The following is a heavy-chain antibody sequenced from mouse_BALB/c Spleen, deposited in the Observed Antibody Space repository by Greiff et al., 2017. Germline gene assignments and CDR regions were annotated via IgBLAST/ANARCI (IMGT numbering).Heavy chain of an antibody. CDR2: ISSGGSYT. Sequence: EVKLVESGGDLVKPGGSLKLSCAASGFTFSSYGMSWVRQTPDKRLEWVATISSGGSYTYYPDSVKGRFTISRDNAKNTLYLQMSSLKSEDTAMYYCASRSYYGNYTSAYWGQGTLVTVSA. J-gene: IGHJ3*01. V-gene: IGHV5-6*02. CDR1: GFTFSSYG. D-gene: IGHD2-10*01. CDR3: ASRSYYGNYTSAY.